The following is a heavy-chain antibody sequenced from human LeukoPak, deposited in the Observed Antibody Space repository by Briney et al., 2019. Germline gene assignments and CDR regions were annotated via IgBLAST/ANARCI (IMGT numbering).Heavy chain of an antibody. V-gene: IGHV4-34*01. CDR3: ARTFRYNWFDP. Sequence: PSETLSLTCAVYGGSFSGYYWSWIRQPPGKGLEWIGEINHSGSTNYNPSLKSRVTISVDTSKNQFSLKLSSVTAADTAVYYCARTFRYNWFDPWGQGTLVTVSS. J-gene: IGHJ5*02. CDR1: GGSFSGYY. D-gene: IGHD3-16*01. CDR2: INHSGST.